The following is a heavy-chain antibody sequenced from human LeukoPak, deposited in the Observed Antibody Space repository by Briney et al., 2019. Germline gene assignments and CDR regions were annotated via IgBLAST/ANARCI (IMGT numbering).Heavy chain of an antibody. CDR3: ARDNGWGRYYFDS. V-gene: IGHV3-21*01. CDR2: ISSSSRYI. Sequence: GGSLRLSCAASGFTFSSYSINWVRQAPGKGLEWVSFISSSSRYIYYADSVKGRFTISRDNAKNSLYLQMNSLRVEDTAVYYCARDNGWGRYYFDSWGQGTLATVSS. D-gene: IGHD6-19*01. CDR1: GFTFSSYS. J-gene: IGHJ4*02.